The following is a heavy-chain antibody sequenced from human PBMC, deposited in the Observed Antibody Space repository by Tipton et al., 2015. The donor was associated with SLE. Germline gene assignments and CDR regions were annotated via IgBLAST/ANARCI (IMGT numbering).Heavy chain of an antibody. Sequence: TLSLTCTVSGGSISSGDYYWSWIRQPPGKGLEWIGYIYYSGSTYYNPTLKSRVTISVDTSKNQFSLKLSSVTAADTAVYYCARGGYSYGGDWFDPWGQGTLVTVSS. CDR1: GGSISSGDYY. J-gene: IGHJ5*02. CDR3: ARGGYSYGGDWFDP. D-gene: IGHD5-18*01. CDR2: IYYSGST. V-gene: IGHV4-30-4*01.